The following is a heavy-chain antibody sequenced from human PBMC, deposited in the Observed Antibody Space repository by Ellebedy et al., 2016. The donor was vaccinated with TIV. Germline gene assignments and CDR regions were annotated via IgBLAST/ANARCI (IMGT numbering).Heavy chain of an antibody. D-gene: IGHD1-1*01. J-gene: IGHJ4*02. Sequence: PGGSLRLSCAASGLVVSGDYMNWVRQPPGKGLEWVSTIYSGDSVDYADSVKGRFTISRDSSKNTLYLQMNSLRVEDTAVYYCARVGKSTGNDYWGQGTLVTVSS. CDR2: IYSGDSV. CDR3: ARVGKSTGNDY. V-gene: IGHV3-53*01. CDR1: GLVVSGDY.